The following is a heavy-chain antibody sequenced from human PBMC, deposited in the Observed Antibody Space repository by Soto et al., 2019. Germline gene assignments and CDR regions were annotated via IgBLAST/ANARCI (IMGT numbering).Heavy chain of an antibody. CDR1: GGSFSGYY. D-gene: IGHD2-15*01. CDR3: ARVRRYAVYCSGGSCWFDP. V-gene: IGHV4-34*01. Sequence: PSETLSLTCAVYGGSFSGYYWSWIRQPPGKGLEWIGEINHSGSTNYNPSLKSRVTISVDTSKNQFSLKLSSVTAADMAVYYCARVRRYAVYCSGGSCWFDPWGQGTLVTVSS. CDR2: INHSGST. J-gene: IGHJ5*02.